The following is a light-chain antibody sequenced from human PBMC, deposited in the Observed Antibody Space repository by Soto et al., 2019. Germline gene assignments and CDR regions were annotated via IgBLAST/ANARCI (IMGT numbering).Light chain of an antibody. CDR1: QRVYSN. CDR3: QQYGSSPRT. J-gene: IGKJ5*01. V-gene: IGKV3-20*01. Sequence: RQSPDTLSVSKGESETLSCRASQRVYSNLAWYQQRPGQAPRLLIYGASSRATGIPDRFSGSGSGTDFTLTISRLEPEDFAVYYCQQYGSSPRTFGQGTLLEIK. CDR2: GAS.